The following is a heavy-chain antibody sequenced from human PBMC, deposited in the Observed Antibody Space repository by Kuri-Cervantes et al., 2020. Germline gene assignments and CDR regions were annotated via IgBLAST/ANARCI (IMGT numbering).Heavy chain of an antibody. CDR1: GGSFSGYY. Sequence: SETLSLTCAVYGGSFSGYYWSWIRQPPGKGLEWIGEINRSRSTNYNPSLKSRVTMSVDTSKNQFSLKVSSVTAADTAVYYCARRVGGSSADYWGQGTLVTVSS. J-gene: IGHJ4*02. D-gene: IGHD6-6*01. CDR3: ARRVGGSSADY. CDR2: INRSRST. V-gene: IGHV4-34*01.